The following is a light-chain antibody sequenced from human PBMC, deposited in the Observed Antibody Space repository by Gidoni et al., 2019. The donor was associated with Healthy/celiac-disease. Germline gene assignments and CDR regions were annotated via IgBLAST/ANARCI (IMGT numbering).Light chain of an antibody. CDR3: QQRSNWPSIT. V-gene: IGKV3-11*01. CDR2: DAS. J-gene: IGKJ5*01. Sequence: EIVLTQSPPTLSLSPGDRATLSCRASQSVSSYLDWYQQKPGQAPRLLIYDASNRATGIPPRFSGSGCGTDFTLTIISLEPEDFAVYYCQQRSNWPSITYGQGTRLEIK. CDR1: QSVSSY.